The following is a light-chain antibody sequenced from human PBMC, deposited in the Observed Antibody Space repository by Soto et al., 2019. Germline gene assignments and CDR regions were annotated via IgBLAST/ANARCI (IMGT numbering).Light chain of an antibody. CDR1: QSVSSSY. CDR2: GAS. CDR3: QQRSNWPPIT. J-gene: IGKJ3*01. Sequence: IVLTQSPGTLSLSPGERATLSCRASQSVSSSYLAWYQQKPGQAPRLLIYGASSRATGIPDRFSGSGSGTDFTLTISRLEPEDFAVYYCQQRSNWPPITFGPGTKVDIK. V-gene: IGKV3D-20*02.